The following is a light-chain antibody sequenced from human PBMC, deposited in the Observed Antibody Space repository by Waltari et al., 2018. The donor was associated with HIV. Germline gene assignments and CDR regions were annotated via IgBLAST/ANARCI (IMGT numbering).Light chain of an antibody. V-gene: IGLV2-23*02. Sequence: QSALTQPASVSGSPGQSITISCTETRRGVGNYNLVSWYQHYGGKAPKLLIYEVTKRPSGISSRFSGSKSGNTASLTISDLQAEDEATYYCCSYGSSATFVVFGGGTRVTV. J-gene: IGLJ2*01. CDR2: EVT. CDR1: RRGVGNYNL. CDR3: CSYGSSATFVV.